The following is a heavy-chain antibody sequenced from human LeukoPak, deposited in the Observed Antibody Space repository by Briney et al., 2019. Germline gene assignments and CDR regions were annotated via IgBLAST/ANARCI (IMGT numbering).Heavy chain of an antibody. J-gene: IGHJ2*01. CDR1: VFTFSIDV. CDR3: AKDGYYDSSAYYYVRYFDL. CDR2: MSGSVGST. V-gene: IGHV3-23*01. Sequence: GGSLRLSCAASVFTFSIDVMSWGPEAPGGGLEWVSAMSGSVGSTYYADSGKGRFTISRDNSKNTLYLQMNSLRAEDTAVYYCAKDGYYDSSAYYYVRYFDLWGRGTLVTVSS. D-gene: IGHD3-22*01.